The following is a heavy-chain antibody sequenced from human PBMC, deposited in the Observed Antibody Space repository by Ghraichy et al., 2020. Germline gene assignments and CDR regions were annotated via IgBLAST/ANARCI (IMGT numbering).Heavy chain of an antibody. CDR3: AGGRQRYEGFDI. Sequence: GGSLRLSCAASGFIFSSYWMIWVRQPPGKGLEWVANIKQDGSEKYYVDSVKGRFTMSRDNAKNSVYLQMNSLRAEDTAIYYCAGGRQRYEGFDIWGQGTMVTVSS. J-gene: IGHJ3*02. CDR2: IKQDGSEK. CDR1: GFIFSSYW. D-gene: IGHD3-9*01. V-gene: IGHV3-7*04.